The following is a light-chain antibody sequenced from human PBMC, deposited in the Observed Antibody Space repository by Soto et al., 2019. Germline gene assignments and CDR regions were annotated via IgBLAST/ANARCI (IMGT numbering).Light chain of an antibody. CDR1: SGDVGGYNY. CDR2: DVS. CDR3: CSYGGSFYV. J-gene: IGLJ1*01. Sequence: QSVLTQPRSVSGSPGQSVTISCTGTSGDVGGYNYVSWYQQHPGKAPKLMIYDVSERPSGVPDRFTGSKSGNTASLTISGLQAEDEADYYCCSYGGSFYVFGTGTKVTVL. V-gene: IGLV2-11*01.